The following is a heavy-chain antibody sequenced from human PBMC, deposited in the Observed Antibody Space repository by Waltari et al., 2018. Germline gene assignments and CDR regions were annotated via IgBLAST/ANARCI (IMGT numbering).Heavy chain of an antibody. J-gene: IGHJ4*02. Sequence: RQAPGKGLESVAVIGIDSSYKQYSDSVKGRFNISRDDAKNSLSLQMDSLRVEDTAVYYCVRSSCGVCDYWGQG. CDR2: IGIDSSYK. D-gene: IGHD2-21*02. V-gene: IGHV3-11*03. CDR3: VRSSCGVCDY.